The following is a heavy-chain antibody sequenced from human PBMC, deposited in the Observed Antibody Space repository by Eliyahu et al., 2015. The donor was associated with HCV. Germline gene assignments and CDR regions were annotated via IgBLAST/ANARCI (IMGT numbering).Heavy chain of an antibody. CDR3: ARGGSYSGYDSGHDY. V-gene: IGHV4-34*01. J-gene: IGHJ4*02. CDR1: GGSFSGYY. D-gene: IGHD5-12*01. Sequence: QVQLQQWGAGLLKPSETLSLTCXVYGGSFSGYYXXWIRQPPGKGLEWXGEINHSGSTNYNPSLKSRVTISVDTSKNQFSLKLSSVTAADTAVYYCARGGSYSGYDSGHDYWGQGTLVTVSS. CDR2: INHSGST.